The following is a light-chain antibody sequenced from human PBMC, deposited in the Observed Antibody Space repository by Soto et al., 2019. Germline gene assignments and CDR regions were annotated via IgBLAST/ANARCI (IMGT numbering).Light chain of an antibody. CDR3: CSYAGSYTLI. V-gene: IGLV2-11*01. J-gene: IGLJ2*01. CDR2: DVT. Sequence: QSALTQPRSVSGSPGQSVTISCTGTSSDVGSYNYVSWYQQHPAKAPKLMIYDVTKRPSGVPDRFSGSKSGNTASLTISGLQAEDEADYYCCSYAGSYTLIFGGGTQLTVL. CDR1: SSDVGSYNY.